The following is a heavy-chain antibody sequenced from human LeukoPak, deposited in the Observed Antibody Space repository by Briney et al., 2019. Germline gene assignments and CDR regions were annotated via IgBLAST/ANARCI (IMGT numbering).Heavy chain of an antibody. CDR1: GYTFTGYY. J-gene: IGHJ4*02. Sequence: ASVKVSCKASGYTFTGYYMHWVRQAPGQGLEWMGWINPNSGGTNYAQKFQGRVTMTRDTSISTAYMGLSRLRSDDTAVYYCARSTRPYYDFWSGYPFDYWGQGTLVTVSS. CDR3: ARSTRPYYDFWSGYPFDY. CDR2: INPNSGGT. V-gene: IGHV1-2*02. D-gene: IGHD3-3*01.